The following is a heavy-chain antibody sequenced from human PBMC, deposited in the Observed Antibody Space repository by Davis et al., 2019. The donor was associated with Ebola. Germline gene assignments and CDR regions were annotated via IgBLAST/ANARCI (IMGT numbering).Heavy chain of an antibody. CDR2: IHPNNGDT. Sequence: ASVKVSCKASGYTFTDYYMHWVRQAPGQGLEWMGWIHPNNGDTSHAQRFQGRVTMTRDTSISTAYMELSRLRSDDTAVYYCARRINVVQGVIWWFDPWGQGTLVTVSS. D-gene: IGHD3-10*01. V-gene: IGHV1-2*02. J-gene: IGHJ5*02. CDR1: GYTFTDYY. CDR3: ARRINVVQGVIWWFDP.